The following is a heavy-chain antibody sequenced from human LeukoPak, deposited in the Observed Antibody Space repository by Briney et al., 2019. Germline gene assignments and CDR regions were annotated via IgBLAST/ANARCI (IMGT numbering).Heavy chain of an antibody. V-gene: IGHV3-64D*06. J-gene: IGHJ4*02. CDR1: GFTFSNYA. CDR3: VKECLVIINYYFDY. D-gene: IGHD3-22*01. Sequence: GGSLRLSCSASGFTFSNYAMHWVRQAPGKGLEYVSVISSTGGSTYYADSVKGRFTVSRDNSKNTLYLQMSSLRAEDTVVYYCVKECLVIINYYFDYWGQGTLVTVSS. CDR2: ISSTGGST.